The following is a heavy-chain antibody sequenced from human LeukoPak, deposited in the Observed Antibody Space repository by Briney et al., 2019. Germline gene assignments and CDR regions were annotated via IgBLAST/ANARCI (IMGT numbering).Heavy chain of an antibody. Sequence: SETLSLTCTVSGGSISSYYWSWIRQPPGKGLEWIGYIYYSGSTNYNPSLKSRVTISVDTSKNQFSLKLSSVTAADTAVYYCASFYDSSGYPEYFQHWGQGTLVTVSS. J-gene: IGHJ1*01. CDR3: ASFYDSSGYPEYFQH. V-gene: IGHV4-59*08. CDR1: GGSISSYY. D-gene: IGHD3-22*01. CDR2: IYYSGST.